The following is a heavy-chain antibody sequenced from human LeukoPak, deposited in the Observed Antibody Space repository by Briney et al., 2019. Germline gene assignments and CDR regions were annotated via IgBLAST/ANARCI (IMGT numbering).Heavy chain of an antibody. V-gene: IGHV1-2*02. Sequence: ASVKVSCKASGYTFTAYSTHWVRQAPGQGLEWMGWINPNSGGTNYAQKFQGRVTMTRDTSISTAYMELSRLRSDDTAVYYCASMTNFDAFDIWGQGTMVTVSS. J-gene: IGHJ3*02. CDR2: INPNSGGT. CDR1: GYTFTAYS. CDR3: ASMTNFDAFDI. D-gene: IGHD3-16*01.